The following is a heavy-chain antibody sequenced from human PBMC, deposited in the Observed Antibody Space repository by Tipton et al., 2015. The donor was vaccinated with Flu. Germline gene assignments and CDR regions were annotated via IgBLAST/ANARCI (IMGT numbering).Heavy chain of an antibody. V-gene: IGHV3-7*03. CDR1: GFTFSTYW. D-gene: IGHD2-21*01. CDR3: ARQIGGGDCY. J-gene: IGHJ4*02. CDR2: INQDGRVK. Sequence: SLRLSCAASGFTFSTYWMTWVRQAPGKGLEWVANINQDGRVKYYVDSVRGRFTISRDNAKNSLYLQMNSLRADDTAVYYCARQIGGGDCYWGQGTLVTVSS.